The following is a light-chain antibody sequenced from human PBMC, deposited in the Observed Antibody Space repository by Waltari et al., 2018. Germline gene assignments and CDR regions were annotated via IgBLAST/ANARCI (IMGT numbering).Light chain of an antibody. CDR1: NNNSGNPG. J-gene: IGLJ3*02. V-gene: IGLV10-54*04. CDR3: SAWDSNLSAWV. Sequence: QAGLPQPPSVSKGLGQTATPTCTGNNNNSGNPGAPWLQQHPGHPPKLLSYRNNNRPSGISEKFSASRSGNTASLTITGLQPEDEADYYCSAWDSNLSAWVFGGGTKLTVL. CDR2: RNN.